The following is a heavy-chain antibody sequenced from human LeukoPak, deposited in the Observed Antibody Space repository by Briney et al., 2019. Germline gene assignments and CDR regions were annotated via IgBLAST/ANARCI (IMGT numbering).Heavy chain of an antibody. V-gene: IGHV3-53*01. CDR3: ARNRREGYSYGKYYYYYYYMDV. Sequence: GGSLRLSCAASGLTVSSNYMSWVRQAPGKGLEWVSVIYSGGTTYYADSVKGRFTISRDNSKNTLYLQMNSLRAEDTAVYYCARNRREGYSYGKYYYYYYYMDVWGKGTTVTVSS. CDR1: GLTVSSNY. D-gene: IGHD5-18*01. CDR2: IYSGGTT. J-gene: IGHJ6*03.